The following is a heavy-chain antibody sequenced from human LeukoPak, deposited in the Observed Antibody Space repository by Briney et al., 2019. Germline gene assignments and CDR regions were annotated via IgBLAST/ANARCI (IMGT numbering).Heavy chain of an antibody. V-gene: IGHV4-38-2*02. D-gene: IGHD3-3*01. CDR2: IYHSGST. Sequence: SETLSLTCTVSGYSISSGYYWGWIRQPPGKGLEWIGSIYHSGSTYYNPSLKSRVTISVDTSKNQFSLKLSSVTAADTAVYYCARVDSITIFGVVIMEFFDYWGQGTLVTVSS. CDR1: GYSISSGYY. CDR3: ARVDSITIFGVVIMEFFDY. J-gene: IGHJ4*02.